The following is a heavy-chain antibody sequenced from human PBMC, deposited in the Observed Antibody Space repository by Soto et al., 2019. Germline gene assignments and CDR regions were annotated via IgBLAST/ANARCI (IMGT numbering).Heavy chain of an antibody. D-gene: IGHD6-19*01. Sequence: GGSLRLSCAASGFTFSSYDMHWVRQATGKGLEWVSAIGTAGDTYYPGSVKGRFTISRENAKNSLYLQMNSLRAEDTAVYYCARTSAVAGTYYGMDVWGQGTTVTVSS. CDR2: IGTAGDT. J-gene: IGHJ6*02. V-gene: IGHV3-13*01. CDR1: GFTFSSYD. CDR3: ARTSAVAGTYYGMDV.